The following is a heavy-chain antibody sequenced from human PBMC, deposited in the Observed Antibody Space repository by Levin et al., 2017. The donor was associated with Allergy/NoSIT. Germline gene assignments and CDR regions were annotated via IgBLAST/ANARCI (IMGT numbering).Heavy chain of an antibody. CDR3: AHTDGRGGSTVTTFDY. CDR2: IYWDDDK. D-gene: IGHD4-17*01. J-gene: IGHJ4*02. Sequence: ESGPTLVKPTQTLTLTCTFSGFSLSTSGVGVGWIRQPPGKALEWLALIYWDDDKRYSPSLKSRLTITKDTSKNQVVLTMTNMDPVDTATYYCAHTDGRGGSTVTTFDYWGQGTLVTVSS. V-gene: IGHV2-5*02. CDR1: GFSLSTSGVG.